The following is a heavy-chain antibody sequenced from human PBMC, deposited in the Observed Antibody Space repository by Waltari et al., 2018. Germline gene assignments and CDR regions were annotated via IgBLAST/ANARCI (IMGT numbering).Heavy chain of an antibody. CDR1: GDSISSYY. J-gene: IGHJ4*02. D-gene: IGHD2-2*01. CDR2: IYYSGRT. CDR3: ARDGRVPAARGTFDD. Sequence: QVQLQESGPGLVKPSETLSLTCTVPGDSISSYYWRWIRQPPGEGLEWIGYIYYSGRTNYHPSLKSRVTISVDASDNQFSLKLSSVTAADTAVYYCARDGRVPAARGTFDDWGQGTLVTVSS. V-gene: IGHV4-59*01.